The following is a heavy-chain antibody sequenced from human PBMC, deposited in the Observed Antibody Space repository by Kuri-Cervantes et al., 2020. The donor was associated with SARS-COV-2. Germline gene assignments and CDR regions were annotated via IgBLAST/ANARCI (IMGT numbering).Heavy chain of an antibody. V-gene: IGHV3-66*01. D-gene: IGHD2-15*01. CDR3: ARDLICSTCDTPDYYGMDV. J-gene: IGHJ6*02. CDR1: GIPVASNY. Sequence: GGSLRLSCAASGIPVASNYINWVRQAPEKGLEWVSSIYSGGSTHYAESLKGRFTISRDTSKNTVYLQMNSLRGEDTGVYYCARDLICSTCDTPDYYGMDVWGQGTTVTVSS. CDR2: IYSGGST.